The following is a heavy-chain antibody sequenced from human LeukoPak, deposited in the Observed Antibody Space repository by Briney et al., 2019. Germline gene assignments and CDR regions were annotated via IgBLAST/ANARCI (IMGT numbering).Heavy chain of an antibody. Sequence: GASVKVSCKASGYTFTSYYMHWVRQAPGQGPEWMGIINPSGGSTSYAQKFQGRVTMTRDMSTSTVYMELSSLRSEDTAVYYCARESVGYDSSGYLDYWGQGTLVTVSS. D-gene: IGHD3-22*01. CDR1: GYTFTSYY. CDR3: ARESVGYDSSGYLDY. CDR2: INPSGGST. J-gene: IGHJ4*02. V-gene: IGHV1-46*01.